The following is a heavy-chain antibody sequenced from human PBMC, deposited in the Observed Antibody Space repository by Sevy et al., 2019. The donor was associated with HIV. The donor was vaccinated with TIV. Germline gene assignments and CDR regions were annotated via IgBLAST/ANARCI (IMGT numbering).Heavy chain of an antibody. CDR1: GGSISSGSYY. V-gene: IGHV4-61*02. D-gene: IGHD2-8*02. Sequence: SETLSLTCTVSGGSISSGSYYWSWIRQPAGKGLEWIGRIYPSGSTNYNPSFKSRVTISVDTSKNQFSLKLSSVTAADTAVYYCARDLLPGSWSPPGYWGQGTLVTVSS. CDR2: IYPSGST. J-gene: IGHJ4*02. CDR3: ARDLLPGSWSPPGY.